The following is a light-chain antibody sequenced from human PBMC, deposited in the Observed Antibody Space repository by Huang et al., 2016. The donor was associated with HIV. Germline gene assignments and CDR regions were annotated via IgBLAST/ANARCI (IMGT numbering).Light chain of an antibody. Sequence: EIVLTQSPGTLSLSPGDRVTLSCRASPSVRSSTFAWYQQKPGQAPRLLIVGASNRATASPDRFSGSGSGTDFTLTISRLEPEDFAVYYCQQYGSSPPYTFGQGTKLEIK. V-gene: IGKV3-20*01. CDR1: PSVRSST. CDR2: GAS. J-gene: IGKJ2*01. CDR3: QQYGSSPPYT.